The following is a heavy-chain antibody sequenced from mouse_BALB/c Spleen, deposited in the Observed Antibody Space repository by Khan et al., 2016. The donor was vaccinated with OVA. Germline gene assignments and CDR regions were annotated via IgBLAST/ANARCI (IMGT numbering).Heavy chain of an antibody. CDR2: INTHSGVP. CDR1: GYTFTTAG. J-gene: IGHJ1*01. Sequence: QIQLVQSGPELKKPGETVRISCKASGYTFTTAGMQWVQKMPGKGLKWIGWINTHSGVPKYAEDFKGRFAFSLETSASTAYLQLTNLKNEDTATYFCASGYGYRWYFDVWGAGTTVTVSS. CDR3: ASGYGYRWYFDV. D-gene: IGHD2-2*01. V-gene: IGHV9-4*02.